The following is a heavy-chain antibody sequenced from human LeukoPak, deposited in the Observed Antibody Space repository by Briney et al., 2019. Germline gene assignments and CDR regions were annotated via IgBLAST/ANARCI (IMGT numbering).Heavy chain of an antibody. D-gene: IGHD3-22*01. V-gene: IGHV1-69*13. CDR1: GGTFRSYA. CDR2: IIRIFGTA. Sequence: GASVKVSCRDSGGTFRSYAISWGRQAPGQGVEWMGEIIRIFGTANYAQKFQGRVTITADESKSTAYMELSSLRSEDTAVYYCARGTVGGHYYDSSGYEPNDYWGQGTLVTVSS. J-gene: IGHJ4*02. CDR3: ARGTVGGHYYDSSGYEPNDY.